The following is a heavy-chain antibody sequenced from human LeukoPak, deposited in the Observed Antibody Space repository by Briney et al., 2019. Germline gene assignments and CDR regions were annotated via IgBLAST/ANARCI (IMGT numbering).Heavy chain of an antibody. CDR1: GITFSSYA. CDR2: ISASGGST. CDR3: APNWNLDY. J-gene: IGHJ4*02. V-gene: IGHV3-23*01. Sequence: PGGSLRLSCVVSGITFSSYAMSWVRQAPGKGLDWVSAISASGGSTYYADSVKGRFTISRDNSKNTVYLQMNSLRDEDTAIYYCAPNWNLDYWGQGSLVTVSS. D-gene: IGHD1-1*01.